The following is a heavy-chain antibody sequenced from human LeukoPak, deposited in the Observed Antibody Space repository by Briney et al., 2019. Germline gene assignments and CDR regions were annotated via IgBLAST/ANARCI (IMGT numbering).Heavy chain of an antibody. V-gene: IGHV1-69*05. J-gene: IGHJ3*02. CDR3: ARGGEEWELPDDDAFDI. Sequence: ASVKVSCKASGCTFSSYAISWVRQAPGQGLECIGRIIPIFGTANYAQKFQGRVTITTDESTSTAYMELSSLRSEDTAVYYCARGGEEWELPDDDAFDIWGQGTMVTVSS. D-gene: IGHD1-26*01. CDR2: IIPIFGTA. CDR1: GCTFSSYA.